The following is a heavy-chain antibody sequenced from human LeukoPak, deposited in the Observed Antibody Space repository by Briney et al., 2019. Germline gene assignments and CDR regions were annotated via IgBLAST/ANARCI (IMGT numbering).Heavy chain of an antibody. V-gene: IGHV1-69*06. J-gene: IGHJ1*01. D-gene: IGHD3-22*01. CDR3: AGTISSGYYSEYFKE. CDR1: GGTFSSYG. CDR2: IIRMSGTT. Sequence: ASVTVSCKASGGTFSSYGVSWVRQAPGHGLEWMGRIIRMSGTTNYAQNFQGRVTITANKSTRTAYMELSSLRSDDTAMYYCAGTISSGYYSEYFKEWGQGTLITVSS.